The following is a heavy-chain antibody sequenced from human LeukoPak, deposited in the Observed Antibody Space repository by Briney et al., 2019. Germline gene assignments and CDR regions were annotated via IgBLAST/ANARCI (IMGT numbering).Heavy chain of an antibody. CDR1: GYTFTGYY. J-gene: IGHJ4*02. D-gene: IGHD3-9*01. V-gene: IGHV1-2*02. CDR2: INPNSGGT. CDR3: ARDVDDILTGYPTPFDY. Sequence: ASVEVSCKASGYTFTGYYMHWVRQAPGQGLEWMGWINPNSGGTNYAQKFQGRVTMTRDTSISTAYMELSRLRSDDTAVYYCARDVDDILTGYPTPFDYWGQGTLVTVSS.